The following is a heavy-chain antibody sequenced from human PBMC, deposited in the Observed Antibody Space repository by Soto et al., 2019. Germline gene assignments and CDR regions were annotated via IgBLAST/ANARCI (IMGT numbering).Heavy chain of an antibody. V-gene: IGHV1-3*01. J-gene: IGHJ4*02. CDR2: INPGNGNT. Sequence: ASVKVSCKASGYTFTSYAMHWVRQAPGQRREWMGWINPGNGNTKYSQKFQGRVTITRDTSASTAYMELSSLRSEDTAVDYCARVLGLRSLGYWGQGTLVTVSS. CDR1: GYTFTSYA. D-gene: IGHD3-3*01. CDR3: ARVLGLRSLGY.